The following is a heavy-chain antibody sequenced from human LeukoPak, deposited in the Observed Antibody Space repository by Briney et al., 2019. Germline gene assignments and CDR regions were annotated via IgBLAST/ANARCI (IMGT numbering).Heavy chain of an antibody. J-gene: IGHJ5*02. CDR3: TREPVP. Sequence: SQTLSLTCTVSGGSISSGSYYWSWIRQPAGKGLEWIGRIYTSGSTNYNPSLKSRVTISVDTSKNQFSLKLSSVTAADTAVYYCTREPVPWGQGTLVTVSS. CDR2: IYTSGST. V-gene: IGHV4-61*02. CDR1: GGSISSGSYY.